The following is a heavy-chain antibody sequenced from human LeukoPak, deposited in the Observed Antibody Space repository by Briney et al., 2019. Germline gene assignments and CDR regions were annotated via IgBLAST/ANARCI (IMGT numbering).Heavy chain of an antibody. CDR3: ARGGTGYCVSSMCYSWPSIDR. CDR1: GGSFSRYD. D-gene: IGHD2-2*03. V-gene: IGHV4-34*01. CDR2: INHRGST. Sequence: SDTLSLTCALYGGSFSRYDWTWIRQSPGKGLEWIGEINHRGSTSYNPSLMSRVTISVDTSKDQFSMGLTSVTAADTAVYYWARGGTGYCVSSMCYSWPSIDRWSQGTLVTVSS. J-gene: IGHJ5*02.